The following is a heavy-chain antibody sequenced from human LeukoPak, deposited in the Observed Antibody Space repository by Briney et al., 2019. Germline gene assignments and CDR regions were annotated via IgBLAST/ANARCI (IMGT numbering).Heavy chain of an antibody. J-gene: IGHJ4*02. CDR3: AKSYDYGDYGFDY. CDR1: GFTFSSYA. V-gene: IGHV3-23*01. D-gene: IGHD4-17*01. Sequence: PGGSLRLSCAASGFTFSSYAMSWVRQAPGKGLEWVSAISGSGGSTYYADSAKGRFTISRDNSKNTLYLQMNSLRAEDTAVYYCAKSYDYGDYGFDYWGQGTLVTVSS. CDR2: ISGSGGST.